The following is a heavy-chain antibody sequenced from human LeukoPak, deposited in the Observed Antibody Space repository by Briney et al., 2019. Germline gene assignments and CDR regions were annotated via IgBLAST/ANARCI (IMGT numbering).Heavy chain of an antibody. V-gene: IGHV3-23*01. CDR2: ISGSGGPT. J-gene: IGHJ6*03. Sequence: GGSLRLFCAASRFTYSSYDMSWVRQAPGKGPEEVSGISGSGGPTYYADSVKGRFNISRDNSKNTLYLQMNSLSSEDTAVYYCAKWGLAGSHYYYYYFMDVWGKGTTVTVSS. D-gene: IGHD3-10*01. CDR3: AKWGLAGSHYYYYYFMDV. CDR1: RFTYSSYD.